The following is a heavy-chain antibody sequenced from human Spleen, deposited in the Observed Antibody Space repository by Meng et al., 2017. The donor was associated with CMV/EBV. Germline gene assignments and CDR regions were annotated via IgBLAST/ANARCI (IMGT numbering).Heavy chain of an antibody. J-gene: IGHJ4*02. CDR1: CDSINSSNYY. D-gene: IGHD6-6*01. Sequence: SCDSINSSNYYWGWIRQPPGKGLGCIGSIYYSGNSYYNPSLKSRVTISVDTSKNQFSLKLNSVTATDTAVYYCARHTGSSPNRCFDYWGQGNLVTVSS. CDR3: ARHTGSSPNRCFDY. V-gene: IGHV4-39*01. CDR2: IYYSGNS.